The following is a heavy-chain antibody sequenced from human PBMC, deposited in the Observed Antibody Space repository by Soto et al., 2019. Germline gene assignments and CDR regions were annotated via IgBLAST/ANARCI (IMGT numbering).Heavy chain of an antibody. CDR2: INHRGST. J-gene: IGHJ5*02. CDR3: ARAQPVDSSSWKNRWFDP. CDR1: GGSFSGYY. Sequence: QVQLQQWGAGLLKPSETLSLTCAVYGGSFSGYYWSWIRQPPGKGLEWIGEINHRGSTNYNPSLKSRVTKSVDTSKNQFSLKLSSVPAADTAVYYCARAQPVDSSSWKNRWFDPWGQGTLVTVSS. D-gene: IGHD6-13*01. V-gene: IGHV4-34*01.